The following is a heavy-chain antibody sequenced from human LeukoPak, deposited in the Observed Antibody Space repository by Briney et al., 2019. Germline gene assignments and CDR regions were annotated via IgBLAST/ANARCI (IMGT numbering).Heavy chain of an antibody. CDR1: GFTFSSYW. J-gene: IGHJ6*03. CDR3: ARDRGPYGSGSYYYYYMDV. V-gene: IGHV3-7*01. CDR2: IKQDGSEK. D-gene: IGHD3-10*01. Sequence: PGGSLRLSCAASGFTFSSYWMSWVRQAPGKGLEWVANIKQDGSEKYYVDSVKGRFTISRDNAKNSLYLQMNSLRAEDTAVYYCARDRGPYGSGSYYYYYMDVWGKGTTVTISS.